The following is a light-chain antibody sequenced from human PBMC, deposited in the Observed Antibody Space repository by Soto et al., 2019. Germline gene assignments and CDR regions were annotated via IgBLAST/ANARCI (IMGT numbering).Light chain of an antibody. J-gene: IGKJ2*01. CDR3: QQPPYT. CDR2: ATS. CDR1: QTPRTF. V-gene: IGKV1-39*01. Sequence: DIQMTQSPSSLSASVGDRVTITCRASQTPRTFLNWYQQKPGKAPKLLIYATSTLQSGVPLRFSGRDSGADFTLTINNLQPEDFATYYCQQPPYTFGPGTKVEIK.